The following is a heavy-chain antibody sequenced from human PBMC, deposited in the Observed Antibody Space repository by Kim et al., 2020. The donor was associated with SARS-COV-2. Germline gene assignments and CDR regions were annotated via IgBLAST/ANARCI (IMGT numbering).Heavy chain of an antibody. CDR2: PRESYT. V-gene: IGHV5-51*01. Sequence: PRESYTRYRPSLQGQVTISADKSISTAYLQWSSLKASDTAMYYCARIGDYWGQGTLVTVSS. D-gene: IGHD2-15*01. J-gene: IGHJ4*02. CDR3: ARIGDY.